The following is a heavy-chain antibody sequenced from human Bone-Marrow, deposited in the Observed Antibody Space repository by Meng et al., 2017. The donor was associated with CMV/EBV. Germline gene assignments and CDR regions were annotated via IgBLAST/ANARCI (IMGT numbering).Heavy chain of an antibody. CDR3: ARDRMSSSWYDY. CDR2: INPRGGST. V-gene: IGHV1-46*01. Sequence: ASVKVSCKASGYTFTNYYIHWVRQAPGQGLEWMGLINPRGGSTTYAQSFQGRVSMTSDTSTSTVYMELSSLRSEDTAVYYCARDRMSSSWYDYWGQGTLVTVSS. J-gene: IGHJ4*02. D-gene: IGHD6-13*01. CDR1: GYTFTNYY.